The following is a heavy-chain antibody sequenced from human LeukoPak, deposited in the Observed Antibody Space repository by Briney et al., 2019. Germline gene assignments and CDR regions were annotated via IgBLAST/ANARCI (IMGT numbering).Heavy chain of an antibody. CDR3: ATFYGDYEGSWFDP. Sequence: GGSLRLSCAASGFTFSTYWMSWVRQAPGKGLEWVANIKQDGSEKYYVDSVKGRFTISRDNGKNSLYLQMNSLRAEDTAVYYCATFYGDYEGSWFDPWGQGTLVTVSS. CDR1: GFTFSTYW. CDR2: IKQDGSEK. V-gene: IGHV3-7*01. D-gene: IGHD4-17*01. J-gene: IGHJ5*02.